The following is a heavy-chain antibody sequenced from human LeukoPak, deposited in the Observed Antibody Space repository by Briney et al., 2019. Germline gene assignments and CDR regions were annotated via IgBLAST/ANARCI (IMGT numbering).Heavy chain of an antibody. CDR2: INHSGST. Sequence: PSETLSLTCAVYGGSFSGYYWSWIRQPPGKGLEWIGEINHSGSTNYNPSLKSRVTISVDKSKNKFSLKLSSVTAADTAVYCCARGSLGGPRRGGSYHFDYWGQGTLVTVSS. V-gene: IGHV4-34*01. J-gene: IGHJ4*02. D-gene: IGHD1-26*01. CDR3: ARGSLGGPRRGGSYHFDY. CDR1: GGSFSGYY.